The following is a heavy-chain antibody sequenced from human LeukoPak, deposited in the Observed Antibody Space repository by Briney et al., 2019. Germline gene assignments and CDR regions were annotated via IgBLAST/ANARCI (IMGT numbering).Heavy chain of an antibody. Sequence: SETLSLTCTVSGGSISSYYWSWIRQPPGKGLEWIGYIYYSGSTNYNPSLKSRVTISVDTSKNQFSLKLSSVTAADTAVYYCARRGWLPYRYYFDYWGQGTLVTVSS. CDR2: IYYSGST. CDR3: ARRGWLPYRYYFDY. V-gene: IGHV4-59*08. D-gene: IGHD5-24*01. CDR1: GGSISSYY. J-gene: IGHJ4*02.